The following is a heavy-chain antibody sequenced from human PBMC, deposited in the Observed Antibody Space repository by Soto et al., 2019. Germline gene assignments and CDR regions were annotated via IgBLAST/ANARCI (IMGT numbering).Heavy chain of an antibody. CDR2: ISSSSSTI. CDR3: ARVGGCSSTSCYVGMDV. Sequence: PGGSLRLSCAASGFTFSSYSMNWVRQAPGKGLEWVSYISSSSSTIYYADSVKGRFTISRDNAKNSLYLQMNSLRDEDTAVYYCARVGGCSSTSCYVGMDVWGQGTTVTVSS. J-gene: IGHJ6*02. V-gene: IGHV3-48*02. D-gene: IGHD2-2*01. CDR1: GFTFSSYS.